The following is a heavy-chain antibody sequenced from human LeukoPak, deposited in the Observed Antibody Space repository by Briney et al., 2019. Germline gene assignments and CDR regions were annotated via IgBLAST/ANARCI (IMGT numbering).Heavy chain of an antibody. Sequence: GGSLRLSCAASGFTFSSYGMHWVCQAPGKGLEWVAFIRYDGSNKYYADSVKGRFTISRDNSKNTLYLQMNSLRAEDTAVYYCAKVRGVGATFFDYWGQGTLVTVSS. CDR1: GFTFSSYG. CDR2: IRYDGSNK. V-gene: IGHV3-30*02. J-gene: IGHJ4*02. CDR3: AKVRGVGATFFDY. D-gene: IGHD1-26*01.